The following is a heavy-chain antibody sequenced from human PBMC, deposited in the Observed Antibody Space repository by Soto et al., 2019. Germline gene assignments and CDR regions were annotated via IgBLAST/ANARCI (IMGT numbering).Heavy chain of an antibody. CDR3: AAVRRWNYCDY. Sequence: ASVKVSCKASGYTFTSYYMHWVRQAPGLGLEWMGIINPSGGSTSYAQKLQGRVTMTWDTSTSTVYMELSSLRSEDTAVYYCAAVRRWNYCDYWGQGTLVTVSS. V-gene: IGHV1-46*01. CDR1: GYTFTSYY. J-gene: IGHJ4*02. CDR2: INPSGGST. D-gene: IGHD2-15*01.